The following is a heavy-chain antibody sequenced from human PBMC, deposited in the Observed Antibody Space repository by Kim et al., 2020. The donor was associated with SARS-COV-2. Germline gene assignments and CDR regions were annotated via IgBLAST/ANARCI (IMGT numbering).Heavy chain of an antibody. CDR3: AKDDIFGGAFDY. Sequence: GGSLRLSCAASGFTFSSYAMSWVRQAPGKGLEWCSAISGSGGSTYYADSVKGRFTISRDNSKNTLYLQMNSLRAEDTAVYYCAKDDIFGGAFDYWGQGTLVTVSS. CDR2: ISGSGGST. D-gene: IGHD2-21*01. CDR1: GFTFSSYA. V-gene: IGHV3-23*01. J-gene: IGHJ4*02.